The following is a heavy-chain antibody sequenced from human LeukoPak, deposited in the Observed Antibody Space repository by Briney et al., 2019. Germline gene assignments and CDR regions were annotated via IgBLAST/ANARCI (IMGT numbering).Heavy chain of an antibody. Sequence: ASVKVSCKASGYTFTSYDINWVRQATGQGLEWMGWMNPNSGNTGYARKFQGRVTMTRNTSISTAYMELSSLRSEDAAVYYCARGLRDYVWGSYRYVPWGQGTLVTVSS. D-gene: IGHD3-16*02. J-gene: IGHJ5*02. CDR3: ARGLRDYVWGSYRYVP. V-gene: IGHV1-8*01. CDR2: MNPNSGNT. CDR1: GYTFTSYD.